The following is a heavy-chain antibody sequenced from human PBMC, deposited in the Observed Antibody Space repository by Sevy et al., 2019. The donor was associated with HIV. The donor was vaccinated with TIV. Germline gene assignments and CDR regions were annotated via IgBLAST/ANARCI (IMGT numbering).Heavy chain of an antibody. CDR1: GFTFSSYG. CDR2: IWYDGSNK. Sequence: GGSLRLSCAASGFTFSSYGMHWVRQAPGKGLEWVAVIWYDGSNKYYADSVKGRFTISRDNSKNTLYLQMNSLRAEDTAVYYCARDIFLGAAAGTLDYWGQGTLVTVSS. CDR3: ARDIFLGAAAGTLDY. V-gene: IGHV3-33*01. D-gene: IGHD6-13*01. J-gene: IGHJ4*02.